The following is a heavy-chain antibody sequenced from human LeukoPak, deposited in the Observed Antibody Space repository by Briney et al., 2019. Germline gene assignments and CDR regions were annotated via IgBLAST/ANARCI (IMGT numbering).Heavy chain of an antibody. V-gene: IGHV1-69*13. CDR2: IIPIFGTA. Sequence: ASVKVSCKASGGTFSSYAISWVRQAPGQGLEWMGGIIPIFGTANYAQKFQGRVTITADESTSTAYMELSSLRSGDTAVYYCAREGYSYGYYYFDYWGQGTLVTVSS. CDR3: AREGYSYGYYYFDY. J-gene: IGHJ4*02. D-gene: IGHD5-18*01. CDR1: GGTFSSYA.